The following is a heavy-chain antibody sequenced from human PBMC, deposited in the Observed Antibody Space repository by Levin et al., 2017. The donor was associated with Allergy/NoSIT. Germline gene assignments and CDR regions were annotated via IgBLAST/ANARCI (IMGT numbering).Heavy chain of an antibody. CDR2: IWNDGST. Sequence: SCAASGFSVSSTYMSWVRQAPGKGLEWVSVIWNDGSTYYADSVKGRFTISRDKSKNTLYLQMNSLRAEDTAVFYCAAWVIPFEVWGQGTMVTVSS. V-gene: IGHV3-53*01. J-gene: IGHJ3*01. D-gene: IGHD2/OR15-2a*01. CDR3: AAWVIPFEV. CDR1: GFSVSSTY.